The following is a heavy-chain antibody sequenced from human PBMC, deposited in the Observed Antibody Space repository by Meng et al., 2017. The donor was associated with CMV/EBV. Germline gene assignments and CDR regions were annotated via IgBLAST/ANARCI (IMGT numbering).Heavy chain of an antibody. CDR3: ARVRGSSWYDEVDYYYYYGMDV. CDR2: IKQDGSEK. V-gene: IGHV3-7*01. J-gene: IGHJ6*02. D-gene: IGHD6-13*01. CDR1: GFTFSSYW. Sequence: GSLKISCAASGFTFSSYWVSWVRQAPGKGLEWVANIKQDGSEKYYVDSVKGRFTISRDNAKNSLYLQMNSLRAEDTAVYYCARVRGSSWYDEVDYYYYYGMDVWGQGTTVTVSS.